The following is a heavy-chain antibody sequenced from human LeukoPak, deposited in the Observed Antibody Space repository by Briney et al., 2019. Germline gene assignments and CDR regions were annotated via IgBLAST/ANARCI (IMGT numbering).Heavy chain of an antibody. CDR3: AKSPPFPIVVVPAATTYFDY. V-gene: IGHV3-23*01. J-gene: IGHJ4*02. Sequence: PGGSLRLSRAASGFTFSSYGMSWVRQAPGKGLEWVSAISGSGGSTYYADSVKGRFTISRDNSKNTLYLQMNSLRAEDTAVYYCAKSPPFPIVVVPAATTYFDYWGQGTLVTVSS. D-gene: IGHD2-2*01. CDR2: ISGSGGST. CDR1: GFTFSSYG.